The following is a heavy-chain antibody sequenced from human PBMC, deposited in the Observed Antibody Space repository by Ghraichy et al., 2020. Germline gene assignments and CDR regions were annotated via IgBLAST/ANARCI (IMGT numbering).Heavy chain of an antibody. D-gene: IGHD3-10*01. Sequence: RSLNISCTASGFTFGDYAMSWFRQAPGKGLEWVGFIRNKAYGGTTEYAASVKGRFTISRDDSRSSAYLQMNSLKTEDTAVYYCTREYNYGSGSSFDYWGQGTLVTVSS. CDR2: IRNKAYGGTT. CDR3: TREYNYGSGSSFDY. J-gene: IGHJ4*02. V-gene: IGHV3-49*03. CDR1: GFTFGDYA.